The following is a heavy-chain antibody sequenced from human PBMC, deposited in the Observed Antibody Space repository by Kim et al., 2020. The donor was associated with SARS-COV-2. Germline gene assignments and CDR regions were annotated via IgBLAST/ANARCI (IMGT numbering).Heavy chain of an antibody. CDR2: IKSKTDGGTT. Sequence: GGSLRLSCAASGFTFSNAWMRWVRQAPGKGLEWVGRIKSKTDGGTTDYAAPVKGRFTISRDDSKNTLYLQMNSLKTEDTAVYYCTTASLLWFGELCYWGQGTLVTVSS. CDR3: TTASLLWFGELCY. D-gene: IGHD3-10*01. CDR1: GFTFSNAW. V-gene: IGHV3-15*01. J-gene: IGHJ4*02.